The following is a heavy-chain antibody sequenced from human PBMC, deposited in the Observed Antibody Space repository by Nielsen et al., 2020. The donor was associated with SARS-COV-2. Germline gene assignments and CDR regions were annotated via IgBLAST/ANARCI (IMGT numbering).Heavy chain of an antibody. Sequence: GESLKISCAASGFTFDDYGMSWVRQAPGKGLEWVASISYEGSKKFYADSLAGRFTVSRDTSKNTVYLQMNSLSVEDTAVYYCAKRRAVFMLTFGGEGAMDIWGQGTTVSVSS. CDR2: ISYEGSKK. CDR3: AKRRAVFMLTFGGEGAMDI. J-gene: IGHJ6*02. CDR1: GFTFDDYG. V-gene: IGHV3-30*18. D-gene: IGHD3-16*01.